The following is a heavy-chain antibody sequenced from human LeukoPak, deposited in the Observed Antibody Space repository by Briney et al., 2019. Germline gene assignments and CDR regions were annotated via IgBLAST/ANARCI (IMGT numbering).Heavy chain of an antibody. V-gene: IGHV1-69*04. Sequence: GASVKVSCKASGGTFSSYAISWVRQAPGQGLEWMGRIIPILGIANYAQKFQGRVTITADKSTSTAYMELSSLRSEDTAVYYCARAGGIVGAVLDYWGQGTLVTVSS. J-gene: IGHJ4*02. CDR2: IIPILGIA. D-gene: IGHD1-26*01. CDR1: GGTFSSYA. CDR3: ARAGGIVGAVLDY.